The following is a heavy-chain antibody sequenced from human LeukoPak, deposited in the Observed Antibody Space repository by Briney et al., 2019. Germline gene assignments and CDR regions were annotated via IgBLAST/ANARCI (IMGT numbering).Heavy chain of an antibody. D-gene: IGHD2-15*01. Sequence: SETLFLTCTVSGDSISSGSILTYYWTWIRQPPGKGLEWIGYIYNRGNTNYNPSLESRVTISVDTSKNQFSLKVNSVTAADTAVYYCARGRDTVSTPFDYWGQGTLVTVSS. J-gene: IGHJ4*02. V-gene: IGHV4-61*01. CDR1: GDSISSGSILTYY. CDR2: IYNRGNT. CDR3: ARGRDTVSTPFDY.